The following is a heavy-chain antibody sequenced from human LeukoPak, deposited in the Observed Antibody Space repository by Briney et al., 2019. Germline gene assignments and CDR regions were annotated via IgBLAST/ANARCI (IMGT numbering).Heavy chain of an antibody. J-gene: IGHJ5*02. V-gene: IGHV4-34*01. D-gene: IGHD3-10*01. CDR2: INHSGST. Sequence: SETLSLTCAVYGGSFSGYYWSWIRQPPGKGLEWIGEINHSGSTNYNPSLKSRVTISVDTPKNQFSLKLSSVTAADTAVYYCARVGYYGSGSYYILGYNWFDPWGQGTLVTVSS. CDR1: GGSFSGYY. CDR3: ARVGYYGSGSYYILGYNWFDP.